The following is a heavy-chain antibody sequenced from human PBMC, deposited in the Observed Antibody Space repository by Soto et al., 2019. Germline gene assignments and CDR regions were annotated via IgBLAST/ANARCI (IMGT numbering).Heavy chain of an antibody. V-gene: IGHV4-39*01. J-gene: IGHJ4*02. CDR2: GYNSGST. D-gene: IGHD3-22*01. CDR1: GGSISSISSY. Sequence: QLQLQESGPGLVKPSETLSLTCTVSGGSISSISSYWIWIRQPPGKGLEWVGSGYNSGSTHSNPSLKSRVTISVDTSKNQVSLKLRSVTAADTAVYYCARNYYDGSCHFYWGQGTLVTVSS. CDR3: ARNYYDGSCHFY.